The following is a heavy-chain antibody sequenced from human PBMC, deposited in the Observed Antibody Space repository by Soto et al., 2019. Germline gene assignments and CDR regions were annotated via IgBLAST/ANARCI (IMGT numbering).Heavy chain of an antibody. CDR3: ARVAGDIVVVPAAINYYYYGMDV. D-gene: IGHD2-2*02. CDR1: GGSISSSSYY. V-gene: IGHV4-39*01. Sequence: SETLSLTCTVSGGSISSSSYYWGWIRQPPGKGLEWIGSIYYSGSTYYNPSLKSRVTISVDTSKNQFSLKLSSVTAADTAVYYCARVAGDIVVVPAAINYYYYGMDVWGQGTTVTVS. CDR2: IYYSGST. J-gene: IGHJ6*02.